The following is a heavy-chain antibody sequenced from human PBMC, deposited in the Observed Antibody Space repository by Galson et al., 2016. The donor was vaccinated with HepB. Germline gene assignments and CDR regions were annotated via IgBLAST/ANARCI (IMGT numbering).Heavy chain of an antibody. CDR1: GFIFSNYG. J-gene: IGHJ4*02. Sequence: LRLSCAASGFIFSNYGMHWVRQAPGRGLEWVAVVSFDGNFKWYVDSVKGRFTISRDNSNTLHLQMDSLTDEDTAIYYCAREYYRGFDYWGQGTLVTVSS. V-gene: IGHV3-30*03. CDR3: AREYYRGFDY. D-gene: IGHD3-10*01. CDR2: VSFDGNFK.